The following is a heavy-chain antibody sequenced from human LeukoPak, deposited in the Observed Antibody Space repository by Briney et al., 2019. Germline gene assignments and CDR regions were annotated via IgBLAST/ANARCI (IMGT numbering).Heavy chain of an antibody. V-gene: IGHV1-8*01. CDR3: ARGSYDFWSGYPLYYFDY. D-gene: IGHD3-3*01. J-gene: IGHJ4*02. Sequence: ASVKVSCKASGYTFTSYDINWVRQATGQGLEWMGWMNPNSGNTGYAQKFQGRVTMTRNTSISTAYMELSSLRSEDTAVCYCARGSYDFWSGYPLYYFDYWGQGTLVTVSS. CDR1: GYTFTSYD. CDR2: MNPNSGNT.